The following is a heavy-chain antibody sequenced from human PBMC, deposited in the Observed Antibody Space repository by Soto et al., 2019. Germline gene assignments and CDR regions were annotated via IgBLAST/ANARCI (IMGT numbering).Heavy chain of an antibody. CDR3: ARWLEDYEILPGYYKGFFDY. D-gene: IGHD3-9*01. CDR1: GYTFTSYG. Sequence: ASVKVSCKASGYTFTSYGISWVRQAPGQGLEWMGWISAYNGNTNYAQKLQGRVTMTTDTSTSTAYMELRCLRSDDTAVYYGARWLEDYEILPGYYKGFFDYWGQGTLVTVSS. J-gene: IGHJ4*02. CDR2: ISAYNGNT. V-gene: IGHV1-18*01.